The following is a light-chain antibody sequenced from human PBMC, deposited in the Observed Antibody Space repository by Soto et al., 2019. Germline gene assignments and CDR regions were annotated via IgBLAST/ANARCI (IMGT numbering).Light chain of an antibody. J-gene: IGKJ4*01. CDR1: QSVSSY. CDR3: KKCSKT. CDR2: DAS. V-gene: IGKV3-11*01. Sequence: EIVLTQSPATLSLSPGERATLSCRASQSVSSYLAWYQQKPAQAPRLLIYDASNRATGIPARFSGSGSGTDVTHTSNRQEADDLAVDDCKKCSKTFGGGTKVEIK.